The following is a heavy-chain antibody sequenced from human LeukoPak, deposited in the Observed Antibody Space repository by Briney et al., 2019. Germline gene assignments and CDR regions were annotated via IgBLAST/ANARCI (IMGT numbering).Heavy chain of an antibody. CDR2: IVVGSGNT. V-gene: IGHV1-58*02. J-gene: IGHJ4*02. D-gene: IGHD1-1*01. CDR3: AKYQGFNYPPWNFDY. Sequence: ASVKVSCKASGFTFTSSAMQWVRQARGQRLEWIGWIVVGSGNTNYAQKFQERVTITRDMSTSTAYMELSSLRSEDTAVYYCAKYQGFNYPPWNFDYWGQGILVTVSS. CDR1: GFTFTSSA.